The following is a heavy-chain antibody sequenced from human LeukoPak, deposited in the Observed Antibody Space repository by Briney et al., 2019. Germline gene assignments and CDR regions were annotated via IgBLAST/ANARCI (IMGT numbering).Heavy chain of an antibody. J-gene: IGHJ5*02. V-gene: IGHV4-59*01. CDR3: ATSPRRALANWFDP. CDR2: IYYSGTT. D-gene: IGHD3-3*02. Sequence: SETLSLTCTVSGGSISSYYWSWIRQPPGKGLEWIGYIYYSGTTNYNPSLKSRVTMSVDTSKNQFSLKLSSVTAADTAVYYCATSPRRALANWFDPWGQGTLVTVPS. CDR1: GGSISSYY.